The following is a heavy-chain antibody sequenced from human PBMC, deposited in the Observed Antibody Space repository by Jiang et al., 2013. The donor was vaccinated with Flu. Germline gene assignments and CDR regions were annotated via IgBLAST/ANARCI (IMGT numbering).Heavy chain of an antibody. J-gene: IGHJ4*02. CDR1: GGAFSSYA. CDR3: ARAPPGGSYYDWDH. V-gene: IGHV1-69*15. D-gene: IGHD1-26*01. Sequence: EVKEPGSSVKVSCKAPGGAFSSYAISWVRQAPGQGLEWMGMIIPIFGTPNYAQKFQGRVTITADESTSTAYMEVSRLRSDDTAVYYCARAPPGGSYYDWDHWGQGTLVTVSS. CDR2: IIPIFGTP.